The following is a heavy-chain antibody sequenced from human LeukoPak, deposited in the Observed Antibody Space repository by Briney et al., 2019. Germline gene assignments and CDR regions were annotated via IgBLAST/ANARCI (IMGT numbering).Heavy chain of an antibody. Sequence: SETLSLTCAVYGGSFSGYYWSWIRQPPGKGLGWIGEINHSGSTNYNPSLKSRVTISVDTSKNQFSLKLSSVTAADTAVYYCARSPRITMIVVVTRYFDYRGQGTLVTVSS. D-gene: IGHD3-22*01. CDR2: INHSGST. V-gene: IGHV4-34*01. CDR1: GGSFSGYY. J-gene: IGHJ4*02. CDR3: ARSPRITMIVVVTRYFDY.